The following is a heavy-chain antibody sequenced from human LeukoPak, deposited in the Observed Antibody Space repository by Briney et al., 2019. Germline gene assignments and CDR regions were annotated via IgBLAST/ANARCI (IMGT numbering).Heavy chain of an antibody. J-gene: IGHJ1*01. CDR1: GFTFSSYA. Sequence: GRSLRLSCAASGFTFSSYAIHWVRQAPGKGLEWVAVTSYHGSNKYYADSVKGRFTISRDNSKNTLYLQMNSLRAEDTAVYYCAKRRGKFSLGVGDIVVVPVDFVGEYFQHWGQGTLVTVSS. CDR2: TSYHGSNK. D-gene: IGHD2-2*01. V-gene: IGHV3-30-3*02. CDR3: AKRRGKFSLGVGDIVVVPVDFVGEYFQH.